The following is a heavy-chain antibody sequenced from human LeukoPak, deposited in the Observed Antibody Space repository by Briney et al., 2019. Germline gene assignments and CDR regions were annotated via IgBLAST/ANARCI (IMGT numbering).Heavy chain of an antibody. Sequence: GGSLRLSCAASGFTFSSYAMSWVRQAPGKGLEWVSTISNSECTYYADSVKGRFTISRANSENTLYLQMNNLRAEDTAVYYCAKATGYLLWGQGTLVTVSS. CDR1: GFTFSSYA. CDR2: ISNSECT. V-gene: IGHV3-23*01. CDR3: AKATGYLL. D-gene: IGHD1-14*01. J-gene: IGHJ4*02.